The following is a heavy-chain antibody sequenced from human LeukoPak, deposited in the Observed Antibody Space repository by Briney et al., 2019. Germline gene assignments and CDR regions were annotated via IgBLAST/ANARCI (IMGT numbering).Heavy chain of an antibody. CDR3: ARKGKKLHIAAAGTKDAFDI. Sequence: GRSLRLSCAASGFTFSSYGMHWVRQAPGEGLEWVAVIWYDGSNKYYADSVKGRFTISRDNSKNTLYLQMNSLRAEDTAVYYCARKGKKLHIAAAGTKDAFDIWGQGTMVTVSS. J-gene: IGHJ3*02. CDR2: IWYDGSNK. CDR1: GFTFSSYG. V-gene: IGHV3-33*01. D-gene: IGHD6-13*01.